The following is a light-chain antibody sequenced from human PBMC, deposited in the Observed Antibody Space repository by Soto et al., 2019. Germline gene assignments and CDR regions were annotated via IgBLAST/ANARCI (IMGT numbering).Light chain of an antibody. Sequence: DIQMTQSPSTLSASVGDRVTITCRASQGIDNYLTWFQQIPGKAPNLLIYAASSLQSGVPSRFSGSGSGTEFTLTITSLQADDFATYYCQQYDIHSTFGQGTRLEIK. CDR2: AAS. CDR1: QGIDNY. J-gene: IGKJ5*01. CDR3: QQYDIHST. V-gene: IGKV1-5*01.